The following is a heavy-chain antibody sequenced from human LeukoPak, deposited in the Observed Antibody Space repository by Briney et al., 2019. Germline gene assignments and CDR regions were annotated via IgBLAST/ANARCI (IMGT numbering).Heavy chain of an antibody. J-gene: IGHJ4*02. Sequence: SETLSLTCTDPGGSISSYYWSWIRQPAGKGLEWIGRIYTSGSTNYNPSLKSRVTMSVDTSKNQFSLKLSSVTAADTAVYYCAREYYDILTGYGRGNYFDYWGQGTLVTVSS. D-gene: IGHD3-9*01. CDR3: AREYYDILTGYGRGNYFDY. V-gene: IGHV4-4*07. CDR1: GGSISSYY. CDR2: IYTSGST.